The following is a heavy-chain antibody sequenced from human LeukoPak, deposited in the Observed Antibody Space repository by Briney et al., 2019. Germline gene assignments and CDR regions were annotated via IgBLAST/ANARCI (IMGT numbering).Heavy chain of an antibody. CDR3: ARLVLTGYYSLLDYYYYYGMDV. D-gene: IGHD3-9*01. V-gene: IGHV4-39*01. CDR1: GGSIGSSSYY. CDR2: IYYSGST. J-gene: IGHJ6*02. Sequence: SETLSLTCTVSGGSIGSSSYYWGWIRQPPGKGLEWIGSIYYSGSTYYNPSLKSRVTISVDTSKNQFSLKLSSVTAADTAVYYCARLVLTGYYSLLDYYYYYGMDVWGQGTTVTVSS.